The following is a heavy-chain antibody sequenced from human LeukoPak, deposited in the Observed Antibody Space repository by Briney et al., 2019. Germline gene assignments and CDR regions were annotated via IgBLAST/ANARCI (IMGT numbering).Heavy chain of an antibody. Sequence: PSETLSLTCAVYGGSFSGYYWSWIRQPPGKGLEWIGEINHSGSTNYNPSLKSRVTISVDTSKSQFSLKLSSVTAADTAVYYCAAEVADDAFDIWGQGTMVTVSS. CDR2: INHSGST. CDR3: AAEVADDAFDI. D-gene: IGHD5-12*01. V-gene: IGHV4-34*01. J-gene: IGHJ3*02. CDR1: GGSFSGYY.